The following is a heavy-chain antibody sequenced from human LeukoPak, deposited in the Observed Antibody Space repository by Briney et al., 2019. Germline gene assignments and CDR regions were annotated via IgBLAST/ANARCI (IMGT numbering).Heavy chain of an antibody. Sequence: GGSLRLSCAASEFTFSSYEMNWVRQAPGKGLERVSYIISSGSTIYYADSVKGRFTISRDNAKNSLYLQMNSLRAEDTAVYYCARDSIAAAGNVGYYFDYWGQGTLVTVSS. V-gene: IGHV3-48*03. J-gene: IGHJ4*02. CDR3: ARDSIAAAGNVGYYFDY. CDR1: EFTFSSYE. CDR2: IISSGSTI. D-gene: IGHD6-13*01.